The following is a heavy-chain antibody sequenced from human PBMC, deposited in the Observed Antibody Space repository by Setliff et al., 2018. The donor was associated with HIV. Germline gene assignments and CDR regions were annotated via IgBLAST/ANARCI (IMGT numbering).Heavy chain of an antibody. D-gene: IGHD3-16*01. J-gene: IGHJ3*02. CDR1: GDSLSRQY. Sequence: ASVKVSCKASGDSLSRQYFHWVRQAPGQGPGWMGIIDPSGESINYTQRFQGRVTMTRDTSTNTDYMELSSLTSGDTAVYYCARVLKAPRSLLGAFEIWGQGTMVTVSS. CDR3: ARVLKAPRSLLGAFEI. V-gene: IGHV1-46*01. CDR2: IDPSGESI.